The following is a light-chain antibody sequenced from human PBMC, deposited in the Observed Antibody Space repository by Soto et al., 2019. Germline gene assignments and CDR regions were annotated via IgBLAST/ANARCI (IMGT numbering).Light chain of an antibody. V-gene: IGKV1-5*01. Sequence: DIQMTQSPSTLSASVGDRVTITCRASQSISSWLAWYQQKPGKAPNLLIYDASSLESGVPSRFSCSGSGTEFTLTISSLHPDDVATYYCQQYNSYASTFGQGTRLEIK. CDR3: QQYNSYAST. J-gene: IGKJ5*01. CDR2: DAS. CDR1: QSISSW.